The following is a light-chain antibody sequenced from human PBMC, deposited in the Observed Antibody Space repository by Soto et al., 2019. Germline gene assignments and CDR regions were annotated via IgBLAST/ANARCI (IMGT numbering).Light chain of an antibody. J-gene: IGLJ2*01. CDR2: EGS. CDR3: CSHAGSEV. Sequence: QSALTQPASVSGSPGQSITISCTGTSSDVGSYNLVSWYQHHPGKAPKLMIYEGSKRPSGVSNRFSGSKSGNTASLTISGLQAEDEADYYCCSHAGSEVLGGGTKLTVL. CDR1: SSDVGSYNL. V-gene: IGLV2-23*01.